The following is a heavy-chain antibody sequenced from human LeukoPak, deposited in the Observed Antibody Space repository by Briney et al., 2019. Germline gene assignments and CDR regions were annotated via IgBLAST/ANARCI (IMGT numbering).Heavy chain of an antibody. CDR1: GGSISSYY. D-gene: IGHD6-13*01. CDR2: IYYSGST. J-gene: IGHJ4*02. V-gene: IGHV4-59*01. Sequence: SETLSLTCTVSGGSISSYYWSWIRQPPGKGLEWVGYIYYSGSTKYNPSLNSRVTISVDTSKNQFSLKLSSVTAADTGVYYCARAQWGIAAAGYDYWGQGTLVTVSS. CDR3: ARAQWGIAAAGYDY.